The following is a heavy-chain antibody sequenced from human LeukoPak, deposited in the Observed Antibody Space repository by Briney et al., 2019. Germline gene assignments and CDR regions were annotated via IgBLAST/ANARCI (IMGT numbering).Heavy chain of an antibody. CDR2: INPNSGGT. Sequence: ASVKVSCKASGYTFTGYYMHWVRQAPGQGLEWMGWINPNSGGTSYAQKFQGRVTMTRDTSISTAYMELSRLRSDDTAVYYCARELAVAGTGGWFDPWGQGTLVTVSS. D-gene: IGHD6-19*01. J-gene: IGHJ5*02. CDR1: GYTFTGYY. CDR3: ARELAVAGTGGWFDP. V-gene: IGHV1-2*02.